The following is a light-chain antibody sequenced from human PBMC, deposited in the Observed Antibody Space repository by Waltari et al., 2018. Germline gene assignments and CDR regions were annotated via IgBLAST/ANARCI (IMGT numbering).Light chain of an antibody. CDR2: GAA. CDR3: HQYNDWPPT. J-gene: IGKJ1*01. CDR1: QSVSTN. V-gene: IGKV3-15*01. Sequence: EVVMTQSPATLSVSPGERATLSCRASQSVSTNLAWSQQKPGQAPRLRIYGAAVRATEIPARFSGSGSGTEFTLTISSLQSEDFAVYYCHQYNDWPPTFGQGTTVEIK.